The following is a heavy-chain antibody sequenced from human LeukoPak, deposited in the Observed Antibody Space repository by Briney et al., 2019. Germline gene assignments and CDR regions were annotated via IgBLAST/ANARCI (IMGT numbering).Heavy chain of an antibody. CDR1: GYTFTSYG. J-gene: IGHJ6*03. CDR2: ISAYNGNT. CDR3: ARDTSYYYDSSGYPRPRSDYYYMDV. D-gene: IGHD3-22*01. Sequence: GASVKVSCKASGYTFTSYGISWVRQAPGQGLEWMGWISAYNGNTNYAQKLHGRVTMTTDTSTSTAYMELRSLRSDDTAVYYCARDTSYYYDSSGYPRPRSDYYYMDVWGKGTTVTVSS. V-gene: IGHV1-18*01.